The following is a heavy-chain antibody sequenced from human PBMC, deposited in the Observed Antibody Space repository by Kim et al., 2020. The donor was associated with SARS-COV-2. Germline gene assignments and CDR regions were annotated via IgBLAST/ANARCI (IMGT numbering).Heavy chain of an antibody. J-gene: IGHJ4*02. CDR3: ARAHRYYDSSGYSNPPDY. CDR2: ISSSGSTI. V-gene: IGHV3-11*04. CDR1: GFTFSDYY. D-gene: IGHD3-22*01. Sequence: GGSLRLSCAASGFTFSDYYMSWIRQAPGKGLEWVSYISSSGSTIYYADSVKGRFTISRDNAKNSLYLQMNSLRAEDTAVYYCARAHRYYDSSGYSNPPDYWGQGTLVTVSS.